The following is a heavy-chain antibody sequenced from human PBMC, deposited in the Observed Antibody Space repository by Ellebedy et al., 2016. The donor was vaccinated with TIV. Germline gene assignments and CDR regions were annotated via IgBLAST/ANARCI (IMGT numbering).Heavy chain of an antibody. V-gene: IGHV4-31*03. Sequence: SETLSLXXTVSGGSISSGGYYWSWIRQHPGKGLEWIGYIYYSGSTYYNPSLKSRVTISVDTSKNQFSLKLSSVTAADTAVYYCARATYSSSAGNWFDPWGQGTLVTVSS. D-gene: IGHD6-13*01. CDR2: IYYSGST. J-gene: IGHJ5*02. CDR3: ARATYSSSAGNWFDP. CDR1: GGSISSGGYY.